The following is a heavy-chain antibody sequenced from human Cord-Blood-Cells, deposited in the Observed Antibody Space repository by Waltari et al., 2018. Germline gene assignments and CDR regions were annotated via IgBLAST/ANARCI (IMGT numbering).Heavy chain of an antibody. J-gene: IGHJ3*02. CDR1: GFTVSSNY. D-gene: IGHD2-21*01. CDR2: SYSGGST. CDR3: ARVIADAFDI. Sequence: EVQLVETGGGLIQPGGSLRLSCAASGFTVSSNYMSWVRQAPGKGLEWFSVSYSGGSTYYADSVKGRFTISRDNSKNTLYLQMNSLRAEDTAVYYCARVIADAFDIWGQGTMVTVSS. V-gene: IGHV3-53*02.